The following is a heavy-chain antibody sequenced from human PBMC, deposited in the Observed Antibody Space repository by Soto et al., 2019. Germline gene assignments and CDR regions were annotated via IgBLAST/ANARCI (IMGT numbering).Heavy chain of an antibody. Sequence: PGGSLRLSCAASGFTLSGSAIHWVRQASGKGLEWVGRIRTKANNYATAFGASVKGSFTISRDDSKNTAYLQMNSLKIEDTAVYYCTTPQSPSIYWGQRTTVPVSS. CDR2: IRTKANNYAT. D-gene: IGHD3-9*01. CDR3: TTPQSPSIY. J-gene: IGHJ6*02. CDR1: GFTLSGSA. V-gene: IGHV3-73*01.